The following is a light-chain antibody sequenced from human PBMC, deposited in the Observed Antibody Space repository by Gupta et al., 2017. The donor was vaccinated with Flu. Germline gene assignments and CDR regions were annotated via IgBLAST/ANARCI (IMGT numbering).Light chain of an antibody. V-gene: IGLV3-1*01. Sequence: CSGDKLGDKYACWYQQKPGQSPVLVIYQDSKRPSGIPERFSGSKSGNTATLTISGTQAMDEADYYCQAWDSSTYVFGTGTKVTVL. CDR2: QDS. CDR1: KLGDKY. CDR3: QAWDSSTYV. J-gene: IGLJ1*01.